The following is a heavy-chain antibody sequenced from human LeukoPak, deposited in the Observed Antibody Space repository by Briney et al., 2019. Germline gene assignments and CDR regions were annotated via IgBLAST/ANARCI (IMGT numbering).Heavy chain of an antibody. CDR3: ARHDQWMVPES. D-gene: IGHD6-19*01. J-gene: IGHJ5*02. Sequence: GESLKISCKTSGYSFTTYWISWVRQVPGKGLEWMGRIDPSDSYANYSPSFQGHVTISSDKSSSTAYLQWSSLKASDTAMYYCARHDQWMVPESWGPGTLVTVSS. V-gene: IGHV5-10-1*01. CDR2: IDPSDSYA. CDR1: GYSFTTYW.